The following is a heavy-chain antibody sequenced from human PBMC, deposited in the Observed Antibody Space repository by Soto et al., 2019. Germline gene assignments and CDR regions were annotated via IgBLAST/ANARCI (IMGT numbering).Heavy chain of an antibody. J-gene: IGHJ6*02. D-gene: IGHD5-18*01. CDR2: IYYSGST. CDR3: ARDNRRGGYSYANKADYYYYYGMDV. V-gene: IGHV4-31*03. Sequence: PSETLSLTCTVSGGSISSGGYYWSWIRQHPGKDLEWIGYIYYSGSTYYNPSLKSRVTISVDTSKNQFSLKLSSVTAADTAVYYRARDNRRGGYSYANKADYYYYYGMDVWGQGTTVTVSS. CDR1: GGSISSGGYY.